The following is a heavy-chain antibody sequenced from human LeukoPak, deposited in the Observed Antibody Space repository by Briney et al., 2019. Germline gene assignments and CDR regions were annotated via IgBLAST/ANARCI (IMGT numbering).Heavy chain of an antibody. D-gene: IGHD1-1*01. CDR1: GGTFSSYA. J-gene: IGHJ3*02. Sequence: ASVKVSCKASGGTFSSYAISWVRQAPGQGLEWMGGIIPIFGTANYAQKFQGRVTMTEDTSTDTAYMELSSLRSEDTAVYYCATELEPGWYAFDIWGQGTMVTVSS. V-gene: IGHV1-69*06. CDR2: IIPIFGTA. CDR3: ATELEPGWYAFDI.